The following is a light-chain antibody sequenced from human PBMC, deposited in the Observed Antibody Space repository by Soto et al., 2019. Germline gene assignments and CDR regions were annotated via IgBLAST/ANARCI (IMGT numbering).Light chain of an antibody. V-gene: IGLV2-14*01. J-gene: IGLJ3*02. CDR1: SSDVGGYNY. Sequence: QSALTQPASVSGSPGQSITISCTGTSSDVGGYNYVSWYHQHPGKAPKLMIYDVSNRPSGVSNRFSGSKSGNTASLTISRLQTEDEAQYYCSSYTSSTTWVFGGGTKVTVL. CDR3: SSYTSSTTWV. CDR2: DVS.